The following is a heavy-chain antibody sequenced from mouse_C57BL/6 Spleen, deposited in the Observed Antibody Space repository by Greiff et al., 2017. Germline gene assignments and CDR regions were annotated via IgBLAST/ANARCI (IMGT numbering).Heavy chain of an antibody. V-gene: IGHV1-55*01. CDR1: GYTFTSYW. CDR3: ARDYGSSSYYYAMDY. J-gene: IGHJ4*01. CDR2: IYPGSGST. D-gene: IGHD1-1*01. Sequence: QVQLQQSGAELVKPGASVKMSCKASGYTFTSYWITWVKQRPGQGLEWIGDIYPGSGSTNYNEKFKSKATLTVDPSSSTAYMQLSSLTSEDSAVYYCARDYGSSSYYYAMDYWGQGTSVTVSS.